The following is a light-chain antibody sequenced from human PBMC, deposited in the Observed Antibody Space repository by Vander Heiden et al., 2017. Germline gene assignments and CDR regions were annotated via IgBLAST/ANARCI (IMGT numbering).Light chain of an antibody. J-gene: IGKJ1*01. CDR1: QSVRSN. Sequence: EIVVTQSPTTLSVSPGDRATLSCRASQSVRSNLACYQQKPGHAPRLLIYGASPRATGIPARFSGSVSGTEFTLTISSLQSEDFAVYYCQQYNNWPPWTFGQGIKVEIK. V-gene: IGKV3-15*01. CDR3: QQYNNWPPWT. CDR2: GAS.